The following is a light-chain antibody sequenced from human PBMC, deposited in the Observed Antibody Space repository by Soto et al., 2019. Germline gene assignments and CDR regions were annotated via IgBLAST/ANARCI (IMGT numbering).Light chain of an antibody. V-gene: IGKV3-15*01. J-gene: IGKJ4*01. CDR3: QQYNKWPLT. CDR1: QSVSSH. CDR2: EES. Sequence: EIVMTQSPATLSVSPGERATLSCRASQSVSSHLAWYQQKPGQAPRLVLYEESTRATGIPARFSDSGSGTEFILAISSLQSEDFAVYYCQQYNKWPLTCGGETKVEVK.